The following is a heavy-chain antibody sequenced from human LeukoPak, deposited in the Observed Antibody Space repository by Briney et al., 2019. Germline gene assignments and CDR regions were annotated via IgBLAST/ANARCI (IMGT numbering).Heavy chain of an antibody. D-gene: IGHD2/OR15-2a*01. Sequence: SETLSLTCTVSGGYTGSHYWSWIRQPAGKGLEWIGRISPSGTTHYNPSLGSRVTMSVDTSKNYFSLRLSSVTAADTAVYYCARDFYASGFYFWFDPWGQGMLVTVSS. CDR1: GGYTGSHY. V-gene: IGHV4-4*07. CDR2: ISPSGTT. CDR3: ARDFYASGFYFWFDP. J-gene: IGHJ5*02.